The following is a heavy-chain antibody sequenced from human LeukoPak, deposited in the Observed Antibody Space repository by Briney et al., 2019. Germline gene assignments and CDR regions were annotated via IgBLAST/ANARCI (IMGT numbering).Heavy chain of an antibody. CDR2: IFSSGST. J-gene: IGHJ4*02. CDR3: ARHYYDRSDSYSFDY. CDR1: GGSINTYY. D-gene: IGHD3-22*01. Sequence: SGTLSLTCTVSGGSINTYYWSWIRQPSGKGLEWIGYIFSSGSTNYNPSLKSRVTISEDTSVNQFSLKLSSVTAADTAVYYCARHYYDRSDSYSFDYWGQGTLVTVSS. V-gene: IGHV4-59*08.